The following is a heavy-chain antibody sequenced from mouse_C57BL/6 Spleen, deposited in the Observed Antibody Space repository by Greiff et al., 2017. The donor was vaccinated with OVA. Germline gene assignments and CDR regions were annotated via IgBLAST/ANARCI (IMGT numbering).Heavy chain of an antibody. CDR1: GYTFTDYY. CDR2: INPNNGGT. D-gene: IGHD2-3*01. Sequence: EVKLQQSGPELVKPGASVKISCKASGYTFTDYYMNWVKQSLGKSLEWIGDINPNNGGTSYNQKFKGKATLTVDKSSSTAYMELRSLTSEDSAVYYGARAEIVTIYAMDYWGQGTSVTVSS. J-gene: IGHJ4*01. CDR3: ARAEIVTIYAMDY. V-gene: IGHV1-26*01.